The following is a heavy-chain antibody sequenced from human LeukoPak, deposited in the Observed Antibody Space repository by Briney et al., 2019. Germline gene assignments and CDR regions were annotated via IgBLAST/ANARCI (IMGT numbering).Heavy chain of an antibody. J-gene: IGHJ4*02. D-gene: IGHD6-13*01. CDR1: GFTFSSYA. CDR2: ISYDGSNK. Sequence: PGRSLRLSCAASGFTFSSYAMHWVRQAPGKGLEWVAVISYDGSNKYYADSVKGRFTISRDNSKNTLYLQMNSLRAEDTAVYYCAKAPGYSSSWLSLSSFFDYWGQGTLVTVSS. V-gene: IGHV3-30*04. CDR3: AKAPGYSSSWLSLSSFFDY.